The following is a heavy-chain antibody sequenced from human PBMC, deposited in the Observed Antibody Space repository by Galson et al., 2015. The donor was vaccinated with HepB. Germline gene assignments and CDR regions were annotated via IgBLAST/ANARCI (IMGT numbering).Heavy chain of an antibody. J-gene: IGHJ5*02. V-gene: IGHV3-7*03. CDR2: IKQDGSEK. CDR3: ARDLTVGTYYDFWSGSEPSNWFDP. D-gene: IGHD3-3*01. Sequence: SLRLSCAASGFTFSSYWMSWVRQAPGKGLEWVANIKQDGSEKYYVDSVKGRFTISRDNAKNSLYLQMNSLRAEDTAVYYCARDLTVGTYYDFWSGSEPSNWFDPWGQGTLVTVSS. CDR1: GFTFSSYW.